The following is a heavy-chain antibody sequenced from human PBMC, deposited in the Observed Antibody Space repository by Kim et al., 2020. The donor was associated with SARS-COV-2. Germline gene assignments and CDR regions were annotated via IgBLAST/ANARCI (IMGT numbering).Heavy chain of an antibody. J-gene: IGHJ4*02. V-gene: IGHV3-30*04. Sequence: GGSLRLSCAASGFTFSSYAMHWVRQAPGKGLEWVAVISYDGSNKYYADSVKGRFTISRDNSKNTLYLQMNSLRAEDTAVYYCAAASHYDSSGYLDYWGQG. CDR1: GFTFSSYA. CDR3: AAASHYDSSGYLDY. CDR2: ISYDGSNK. D-gene: IGHD3-22*01.